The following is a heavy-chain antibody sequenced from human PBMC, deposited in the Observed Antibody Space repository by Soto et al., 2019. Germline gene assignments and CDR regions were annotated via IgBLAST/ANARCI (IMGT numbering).Heavy chain of an antibody. V-gene: IGHV3-21*01. D-gene: IGHD1-26*01. CDR1: GFTFNTYS. CDR2: ISSSSYYI. Sequence: GGSLRLSCAASGFTFNTYSMNWVRQAPGKGLEWVSSISSSSYYIYYADSVKGRFTISRDNAKNSLYLQMNSLRAEDTAVFYCARDRGSYSFDFWGQGTMVTVSS. J-gene: IGHJ3*01. CDR3: ARDRGSYSFDF.